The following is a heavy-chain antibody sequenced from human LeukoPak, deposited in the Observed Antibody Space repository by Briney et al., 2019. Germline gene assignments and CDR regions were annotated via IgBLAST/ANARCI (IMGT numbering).Heavy chain of an antibody. Sequence: ASVKVSCKASGYTFTSYDINWVRQATGQGLDGMGWMNPNSGNTGYAQKFQGRVTMTRNTSISTAYMELSSLRSEDTAVYYCARSRRRLHSSGWFPLGYWGQGTLVTVSS. D-gene: IGHD6-19*01. CDR3: ARSRRRLHSSGWFPLGY. J-gene: IGHJ4*02. CDR2: MNPNSGNT. CDR1: GYTFTSYD. V-gene: IGHV1-8*01.